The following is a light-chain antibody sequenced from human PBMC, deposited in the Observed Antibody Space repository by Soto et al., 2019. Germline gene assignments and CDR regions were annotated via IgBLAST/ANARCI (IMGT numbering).Light chain of an antibody. V-gene: IGKV3-15*01. CDR2: DTS. J-gene: IGKJ1*01. CDR1: QILSNN. Sequence: EIVLTQSPGTLSLSAGERATLSCRASQILSNNYLAWYQQKPGQAPRLLIYDTSTRATGVPTRFSGSRSGAEFTLTINSLQSEDFAVYYCQQYNNWPPWTFGQGTKVDIK. CDR3: QQYNNWPPWT.